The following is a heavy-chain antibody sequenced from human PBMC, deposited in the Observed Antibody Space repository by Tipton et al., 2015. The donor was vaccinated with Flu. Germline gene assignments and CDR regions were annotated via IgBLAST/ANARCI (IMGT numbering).Heavy chain of an antibody. CDR3: ARDADVFDAFDI. Sequence: TLSLTCIVSGASISSYYWSWIRQPPGKGLEWIGYLFHNGSFNYNPSLKSRVTISVETFKNQFSLKLSSVTAADTAVYYCARDADVFDAFDIWGQGTMVTVSS. V-gene: IGHV4-59*01. D-gene: IGHD3-16*01. CDR1: GASISSYY. J-gene: IGHJ3*02. CDR2: LFHNGSF.